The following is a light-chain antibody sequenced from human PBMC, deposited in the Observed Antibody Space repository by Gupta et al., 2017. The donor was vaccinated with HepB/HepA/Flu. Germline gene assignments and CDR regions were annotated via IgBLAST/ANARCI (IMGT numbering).Light chain of an antibody. Sequence: QSVLPQPPSVSAAPGQKVTIFCSGSTSNIGNDSVYWYQHFPGTAPRLLIYDSNQRPSGIPDRFSASKSGTSATLGITGLQTGDEADYYCGTWDSSLSVEVFGGGTKLTVL. CDR3: GTWDSSLSVEV. CDR2: DSN. J-gene: IGLJ2*01. V-gene: IGLV1-51*01. CDR1: TSNIGNDS.